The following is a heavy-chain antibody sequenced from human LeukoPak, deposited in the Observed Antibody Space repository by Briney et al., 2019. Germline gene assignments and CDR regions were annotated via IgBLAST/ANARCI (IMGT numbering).Heavy chain of an antibody. CDR2: INAGNGNT. D-gene: IGHD4-17*01. CDR3: ARRGSGDYGDYVAVDY. V-gene: IGHV1-3*03. Sequence: GASVKVSCKASGYTFTSYAMHWVRQAPGQRLEWMGWINAGNGNTKYSQEFQGRVTITRDTSASTAYMELSSLRSEDMAVYYCARRGSGDYGDYVAVDYWGQGTLVTVSS. J-gene: IGHJ4*02. CDR1: GYTFTSYA.